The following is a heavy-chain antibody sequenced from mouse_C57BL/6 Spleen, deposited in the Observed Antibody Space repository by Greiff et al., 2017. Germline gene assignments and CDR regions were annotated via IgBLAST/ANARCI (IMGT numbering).Heavy chain of an antibody. V-gene: IGHV1-80*01. CDR3: ARDSWVCYFDY. D-gene: IGHD3-3*01. CDR2: IYPGDGDT. J-gene: IGHJ2*01. CDR1: GYAFSSYW. Sequence: QVQLQQSGAELVKPGASVKISCKASGYAFSSYWMNWVKQRPGTGLEWIGQIYPGDGDTNYNGKFKGKATLTADKSSSTPYMQLSSLTSEDSAVYFCARDSWVCYFDYWGQGTTLTVSS.